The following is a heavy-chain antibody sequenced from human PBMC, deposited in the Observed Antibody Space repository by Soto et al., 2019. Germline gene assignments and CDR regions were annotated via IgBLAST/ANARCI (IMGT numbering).Heavy chain of an antibody. J-gene: IGHJ4*02. V-gene: IGHV4-34*01. CDR3: ARGYCSNTSYYKYFDY. CDR1: GGSFSGYY. D-gene: IGHD2-2*02. Sequence: SETLSLTCAVYGGSFSGYYWSWIRQPPGKGLEWIGEINHSGSTNYNPSLKSRVTISVDTSKNQFSLKLSSVTAADTAVYYCARGYCSNTSYYKYFDYWGQGTLVPVSS. CDR2: INHSGST.